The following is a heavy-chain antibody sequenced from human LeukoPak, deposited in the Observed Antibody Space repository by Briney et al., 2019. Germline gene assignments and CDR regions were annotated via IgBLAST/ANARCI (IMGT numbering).Heavy chain of an antibody. CDR2: IWYDGSNK. D-gene: IGHD6-13*01. V-gene: IGHV3-33*01. CDR1: GFTFSSYG. J-gene: IGHJ4*02. Sequence: GRSLRLSCAASGFTFSSYGMHWVRQAPGKGLEWVAAIWYDGSNKYYADSVKGRFTISRDNSKNTLYLQMNSLRAEDTAVYYCARDGVAAAGMTTYYFDYWGQGTLVTVSS. CDR3: ARDGVAAAGMTTYYFDY.